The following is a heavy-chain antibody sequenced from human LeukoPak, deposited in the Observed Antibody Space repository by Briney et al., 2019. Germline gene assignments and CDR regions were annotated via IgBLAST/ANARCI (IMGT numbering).Heavy chain of an antibody. CDR1: GFTFSICA. CDR3: AKADGSYKTLIDY. V-gene: IGHV3-23*01. J-gene: IGHJ4*02. Sequence: GGSLRLSCAASGFTFSICAMNWVRQAPGKGLEWASGISGSGGSTYYADSVKGRFTISRDSSKNTVYLQMNSLKAEDTAVYYCAKADGSYKTLIDYWGQGTLVTVSS. D-gene: IGHD3-10*01. CDR2: ISGSGGST.